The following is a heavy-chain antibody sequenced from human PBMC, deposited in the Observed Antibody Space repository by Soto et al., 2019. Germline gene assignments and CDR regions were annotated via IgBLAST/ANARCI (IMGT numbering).Heavy chain of an antibody. CDR2: ISCSGSNK. CDR3: AKDGPPSYSFEAFDI. CDR1: GFTFSSYG. D-gene: IGHD2-15*01. J-gene: IGHJ3*02. V-gene: IGHV3-30*18. Sequence: GGSLRLSCAASGFTFSSYGMHWVRQAPGKGLEWVAVISCSGSNKYYADSVKGRFTISRDNSKNTLYLQMNSLRAEDTAVYYCAKDGPPSYSFEAFDIWGQGTMVT.